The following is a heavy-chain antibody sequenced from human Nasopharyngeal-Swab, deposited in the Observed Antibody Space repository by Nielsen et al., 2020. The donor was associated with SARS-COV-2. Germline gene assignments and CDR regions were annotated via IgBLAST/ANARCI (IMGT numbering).Heavy chain of an antibody. CDR2: IKQDGSEK. J-gene: IGHJ5*02. CDR1: GFTFSSYW. D-gene: IGHD3-3*01. V-gene: IGHV3-7*01. CDR3: ARSGAITIFGGSYNWFDP. Sequence: GGPLRLSCAASGFTFSSYWMSWVRQAPGKGLEWVANIKQDGSEKYYVDSVKGRFTISRDNAKNSLYLQMNSLRAEDTAVYYCARSGAITIFGGSYNWFDPWGQGTLVTVSS.